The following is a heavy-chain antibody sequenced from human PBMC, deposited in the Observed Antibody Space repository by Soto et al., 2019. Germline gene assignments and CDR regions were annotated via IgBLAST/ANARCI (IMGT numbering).Heavy chain of an antibody. Sequence: QVRLQEWGPGLVRPSQTLSLTCTVSGGSMDSGAYYWGWIRQFPGKGLEWIGYIYHIGSSYYNSSLKSRLTISIDTSKNQFSLNMTSVTAADTAVYYCVRGTATIRPFFFDSWGLESWSPSPQ. CDR3: VRGTATIRPFFFDS. J-gene: IGHJ4*01. D-gene: IGHD6-25*01. CDR2: IYHIGSS. CDR1: GGSMDSGAYY. V-gene: IGHV4-31*03.